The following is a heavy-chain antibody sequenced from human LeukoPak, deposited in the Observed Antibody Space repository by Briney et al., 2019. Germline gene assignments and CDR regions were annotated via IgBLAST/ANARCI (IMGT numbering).Heavy chain of an antibody. J-gene: IGHJ4*02. CDR3: ARDNVYAGIPVAGFDF. CDR2: TYYRSKWYS. D-gene: IGHD6-19*01. V-gene: IGHV6-1*01. Sequence: SPTLSLTCVVSGDSVSSISASWNWIRQSPSRGLEWLGRTYYRSKWYSDYAVSVKSRITVNADTSKNQFSLYLKSVTPEDTAVYYCARDNVYAGIPVAGFDFWGQGTLVTASS. CDR1: GDSVSSISAS.